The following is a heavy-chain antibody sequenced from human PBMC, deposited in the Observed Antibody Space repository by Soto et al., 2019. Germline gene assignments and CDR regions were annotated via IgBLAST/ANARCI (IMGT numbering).Heavy chain of an antibody. J-gene: IGHJ4*02. CDR2: IYYSGST. D-gene: IGHD3-22*01. CDR1: GGSISSGGYY. CDR3: ARARRGGSSGYYYRYFDY. Sequence: PSETLSLTCTVSGGSISSGGYYWSWIRQHPGKGLEWIGYIYYSGSTYYNPSLKSRVTISVDTSKNQFSLKLSSVTAADTAVYYCARARRGGSSGYYYRYFDYWGQGTLVTVSS. V-gene: IGHV4-31*03.